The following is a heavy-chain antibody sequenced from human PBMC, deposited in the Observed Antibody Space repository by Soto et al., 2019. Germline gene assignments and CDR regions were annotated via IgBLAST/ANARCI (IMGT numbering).Heavy chain of an antibody. CDR2: IYSGGST. CDR3: ARDSGLIWGNYGMDV. V-gene: IGHV3-53*01. D-gene: IGHD2-15*01. Sequence: GGSLRLSCAASGFTVSSNYMSWVRQAPGKGLEWVSVIYSGGSTYYADSVKGRFTTSSDNSQNTWFLQMNSLRAEDTAVYYCARDSGLIWGNYGMDVWGQGTTVTVSS. CDR1: GFTVSSNY. J-gene: IGHJ6*02.